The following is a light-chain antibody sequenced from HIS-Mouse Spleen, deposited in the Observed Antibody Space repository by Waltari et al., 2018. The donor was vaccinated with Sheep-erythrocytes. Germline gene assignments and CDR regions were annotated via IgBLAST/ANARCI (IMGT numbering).Light chain of an antibody. J-gene: IGLJ3*02. CDR2: EVS. CDR1: SSDVGGSTS. CDR3: SSYAGSNNWV. Sequence: QSALTQPPSASGSPGQSVTISCTATSSDVGGSTSVSWYQQHPGKAPKLMIYEVSKRPSGVPDRFSGSKSGNTASLTVSGLQAEDEADYYCSSYAGSNNWVFGGGTKLTVL. V-gene: IGLV2-8*01.